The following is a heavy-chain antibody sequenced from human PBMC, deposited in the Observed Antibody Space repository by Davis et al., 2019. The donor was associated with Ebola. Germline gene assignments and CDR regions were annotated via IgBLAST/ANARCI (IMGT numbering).Heavy chain of an antibody. CDR1: GFTFSTYA. D-gene: IGHD4-17*01. CDR2: IYNVYTM. J-gene: IGHJ3*02. V-gene: IGHV3-53*01. CDR3: ARAEDDYGEYPDALDI. Sequence: GGSLRLSCAASGFTFSTYAMNWVRQAPGKGLEWVSVIYNVYTMYYADSVKGRFTISRDSSINTVYLQMSSLRAEDTAVYYCARAEDDYGEYPDALDIWGQGTVVTVSS.